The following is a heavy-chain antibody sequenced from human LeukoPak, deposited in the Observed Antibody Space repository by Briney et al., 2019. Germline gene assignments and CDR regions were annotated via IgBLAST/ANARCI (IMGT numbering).Heavy chain of an antibody. D-gene: IGHD1-1*01. CDR1: GGSISSSSYY. Sequence: PSETLSLTCAVSGGSISSSSYYWGWIRQPPGKGLEWIGSILYSGTTYYNPSLKSRVTISVDTSKNQFSLKLSSVTAADTAVYYCARTRNWSDGDYWGQGTLVTVSS. V-gene: IGHV4-39*07. CDR2: ILYSGTT. J-gene: IGHJ4*02. CDR3: ARTRNWSDGDY.